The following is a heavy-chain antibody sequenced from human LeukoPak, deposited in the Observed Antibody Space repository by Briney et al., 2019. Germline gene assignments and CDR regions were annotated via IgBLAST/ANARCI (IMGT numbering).Heavy chain of an antibody. Sequence: SETLSLTCAVYIDSFSNYHWNWIRQTPAKGMEWIGEVNESGGTNISTSLRSRVILSVDTSKNQFSLKLSSVTAADTAVYYCARDIGYGGNHDAFDIWGQGTMVTVSS. CDR2: VNESGGT. CDR3: ARDIGYGGNHDAFDI. D-gene: IGHD4-23*01. V-gene: IGHV4-34*01. CDR1: IDSFSNYH. J-gene: IGHJ3*02.